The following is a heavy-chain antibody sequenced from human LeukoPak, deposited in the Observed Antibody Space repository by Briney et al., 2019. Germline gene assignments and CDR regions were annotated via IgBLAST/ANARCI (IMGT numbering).Heavy chain of an antibody. CDR2: INSDGSST. CDR1: GFTFSSYW. V-gene: IGHV3-74*01. J-gene: IGHJ5*02. D-gene: IGHD6-13*01. Sequence: GGSLRLSCAASGFTFSSYWMHWVRQAPGKGLVWVSRINSDGSSTSYADSVKGRFTISRNNAKYTLYLQMNSLRAEDTAVYYRARERRIASNWFDPWGQGTLVTVSS. CDR3: ARERRIASNWFDP.